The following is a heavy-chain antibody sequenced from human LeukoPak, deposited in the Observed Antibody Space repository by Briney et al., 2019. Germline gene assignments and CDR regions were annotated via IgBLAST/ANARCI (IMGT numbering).Heavy chain of an antibody. D-gene: IGHD2-2*01. V-gene: IGHV4-59*12. J-gene: IGHJ5*02. CDR3: AGEYQLLLYNWFDP. CDR2: IYYSGST. CDR1: GGSISSYY. Sequence: PSETLSLTCTVSGGSISSYYWSWIRQPPGKGLEWIGYIYYSGSTYYNPSLKSRVTISVDTSKNQFSLKLSSVTAADTAVYYCAGEYQLLLYNWFDPWGQGTLVTVSS.